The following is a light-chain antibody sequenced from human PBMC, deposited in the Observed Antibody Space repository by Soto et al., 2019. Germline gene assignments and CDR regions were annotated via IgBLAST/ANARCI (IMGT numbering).Light chain of an antibody. J-gene: IGKJ5*01. CDR2: SAS. CDR1: QNLGTLY. CDR3: QQTHAVPLT. V-gene: IGKV3-20*01. Sequence: EIVLTQSPGTLSLSPGERGTLSCRASQNLGTLYLAWFQQKSGQAPRLLIYSASRRATGIPDRFTGSGSGTDFTLSINNLHPEDVATYYCQQTHAVPLTFGQGTRLEIK.